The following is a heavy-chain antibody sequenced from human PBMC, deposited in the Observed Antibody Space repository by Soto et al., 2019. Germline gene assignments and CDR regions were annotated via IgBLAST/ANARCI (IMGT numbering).Heavy chain of an antibody. D-gene: IGHD6-13*01. CDR1: GYTFTSYA. V-gene: IGHV1-3*01. Sequence: ASVKVSCKASGYTFTSYALHWVRQAPGQRLEWMGWLNAGNGNTKYSQKFQGRVTITRDTSASTAYMELSSLRSEDTAVYYCARDPLPSWAAAGYFDYWGQGTLVTVSS. CDR2: LNAGNGNT. CDR3: ARDPLPSWAAAGYFDY. J-gene: IGHJ4*02.